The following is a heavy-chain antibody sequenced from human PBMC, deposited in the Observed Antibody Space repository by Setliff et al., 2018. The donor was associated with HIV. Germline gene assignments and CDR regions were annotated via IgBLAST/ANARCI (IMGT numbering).Heavy chain of an antibody. CDR1: GGSISSGSYY. J-gene: IGHJ2*01. Sequence: PSETLSLTCSVSGGSISSGSYYWSWIRQPAGKGLEWIGRIYISGSTNYNPSLKSRVTISVDTSKNQFSLKLTSVTAADTAVYYCASPIPDDSSGYFPWWYFDLWGRGTLVTVSS. CDR3: ASPIPDDSSGYFPWWYFDL. CDR2: IYISGST. V-gene: IGHV4-61*02. D-gene: IGHD3-22*01.